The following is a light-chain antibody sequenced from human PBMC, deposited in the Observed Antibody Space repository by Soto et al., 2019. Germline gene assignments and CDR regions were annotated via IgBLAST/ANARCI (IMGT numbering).Light chain of an antibody. CDR3: QQYGNSRT. CDR1: QSVSSSY. Sequence: EIVLTQSPVTLSLSPGARATLLCRASQSVSSSYLAWYQQKPGQTPRLLIYGASTRATGIPDRFSGSASGTDSTLTISRLEPEDFAVYYCQQYGNSRTFGQGTKVDIK. CDR2: GAS. J-gene: IGKJ1*01. V-gene: IGKV3-20*01.